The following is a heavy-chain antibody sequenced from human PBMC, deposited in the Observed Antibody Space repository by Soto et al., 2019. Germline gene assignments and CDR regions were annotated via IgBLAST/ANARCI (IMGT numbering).Heavy chain of an antibody. CDR1: GDPLSSGDYY. CDR3: ARGTGTMARAVLLE. D-gene: IGHD3-10*01. J-gene: IGHJ4*02. CDR2: IFYTGSS. Sequence: QVQLQESGPGLVKPSQTLSLTCTVSGDPLSSGDYYWSWIRQRPGKGLEWIGYIFYTGSSYYNPSLRSRVSISVDTSKNQFSLNVDSVSAADTAVYYRARGTGTMARAVLLEWGQGTLITVSS. V-gene: IGHV4-30-4*01.